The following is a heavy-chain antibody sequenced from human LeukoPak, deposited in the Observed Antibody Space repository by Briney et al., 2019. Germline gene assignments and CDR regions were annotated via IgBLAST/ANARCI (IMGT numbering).Heavy chain of an antibody. V-gene: IGHV3-64*01. D-gene: IGHD3-3*01. Sequence: PGGSLRLSCAASGFTFSSYAMHWVRQAPGKGLEYVSAISSNGGSTYYANSVKGRFTISRDNSKNTLYLQMGSLRAEDMAVYYCTRGDYDFWSGYYGSPYFDYWGQGTLVTVSS. J-gene: IGHJ4*02. CDR3: TRGDYDFWSGYYGSPYFDY. CDR2: ISSNGGST. CDR1: GFTFSSYA.